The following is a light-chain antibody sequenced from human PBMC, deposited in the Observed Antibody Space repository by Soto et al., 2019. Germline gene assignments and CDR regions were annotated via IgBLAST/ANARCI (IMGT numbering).Light chain of an antibody. Sequence: DIQMTQSPSSQSASVGDRVTITCRASQGIDRWLAWYQQKPGKAPKVLTYATSTLRSGVPSRFSGSGSGTDFSLTISSLQPEDLATYYCKQSKSFPLTFGGGTKVDIK. V-gene: IGKV1-12*01. J-gene: IGKJ4*01. CDR1: QGIDRW. CDR3: KQSKSFPLT. CDR2: ATS.